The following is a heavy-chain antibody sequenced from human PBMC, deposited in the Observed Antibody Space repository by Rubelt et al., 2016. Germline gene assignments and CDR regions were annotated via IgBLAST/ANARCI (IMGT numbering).Heavy chain of an antibody. J-gene: IGHJ3*02. D-gene: IGHD2-21*02. CDR2: ISSSSTNV. V-gene: IGHV3-21*01. CDR3: ARGPGFTVVTAFDI. Sequence: ECVSSISSSSTNVHFADSVKGRFTISRDSSKNTLYLQMNSLRGEDTAEYYCARGPGFTVVTAFDIWGQGTMVTVSS.